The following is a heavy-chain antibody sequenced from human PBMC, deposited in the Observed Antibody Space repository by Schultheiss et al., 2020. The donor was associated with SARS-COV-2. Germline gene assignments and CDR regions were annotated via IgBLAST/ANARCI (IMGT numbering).Heavy chain of an antibody. CDR3: ARSIEYSGSYLYFDY. D-gene: IGHD1-26*01. Sequence: GESLKISCKGSGYSFTSYWISWVRQMPGKGLEWMGRIDPSDSYTRYSPSFQGQVTISADKSISTAYLQWSSLKASDTAMYYCARSIEYSGSYLYFDYWGQGTLVTVSS. CDR1: GYSFTSYW. J-gene: IGHJ4*02. V-gene: IGHV5-10-1*04. CDR2: IDPSDSYT.